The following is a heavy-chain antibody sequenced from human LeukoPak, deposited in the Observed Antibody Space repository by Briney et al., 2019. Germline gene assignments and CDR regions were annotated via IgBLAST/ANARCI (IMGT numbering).Heavy chain of an antibody. J-gene: IGHJ5*02. CDR1: GGSISSYY. D-gene: IGHD3-22*01. CDR3: ARVGTYYYDSSGYSWFDL. Sequence: SETLSLTCTVSGGSISSYYWSWIQQPPGKGLEWIGYIYYSGSTNYNPSLKSRVTISVDTSKNQFSLKLSSVTAADTAVYYCARVGTYYYDSSGYSWFDLWGQGTLVTVSS. V-gene: IGHV4-59*01. CDR2: IYYSGST.